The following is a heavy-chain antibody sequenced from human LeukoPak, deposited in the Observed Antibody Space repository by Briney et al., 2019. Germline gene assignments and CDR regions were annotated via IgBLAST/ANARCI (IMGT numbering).Heavy chain of an antibody. V-gene: IGHV3-11*01. CDR1: GFTFSDYY. J-gene: IGHJ4*02. CDR2: ISSSGRSI. CDR3: AKDRPRYYYDSSGYPPDY. Sequence: GGSLRLSCAVSGFTFSDYYMSWIRQAPGKGLEWVSYISSSGRSIYYADSVKGRFTISRDNSKNTLYLQMNSLRAEDTAVYYCAKDRPRYYYDSSGYPPDYWGQGTLVTVSS. D-gene: IGHD3-22*01.